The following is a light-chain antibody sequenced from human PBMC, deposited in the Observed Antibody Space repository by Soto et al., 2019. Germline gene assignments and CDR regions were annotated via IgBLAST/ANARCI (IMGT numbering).Light chain of an antibody. V-gene: IGKV1-8*01. CDR3: QQHYRYRPG. CDR2: AAS. CDR1: QGISSY. Sequence: AIRVTQSPSSLSASTGDRVTITCRASQGISSYLAWYQQKPGKAPKLLIYAASTLQSGVPSRFRGSGSGTDFTLTISCLQSEDFEIYYCQQHYRYRPGFGRGTKVDLK. J-gene: IGKJ1*01.